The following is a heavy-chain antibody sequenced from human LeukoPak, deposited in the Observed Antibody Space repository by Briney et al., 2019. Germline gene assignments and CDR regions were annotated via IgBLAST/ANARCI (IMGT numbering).Heavy chain of an antibody. Sequence: GGSLRLSCAASGFTFSSYAMSWVRQAPGKGLEWVSAISGSGGSTYYADSVKGRFTISRDNSKNTLYLQMNSLRAEDTAVYYCAKDFYYGSGSSDSLFDYWGQGTLVTVSS. V-gene: IGHV3-23*01. J-gene: IGHJ4*02. CDR2: ISGSGGST. CDR1: GFTFSSYA. D-gene: IGHD3-10*01. CDR3: AKDFYYGSGSSDSLFDY.